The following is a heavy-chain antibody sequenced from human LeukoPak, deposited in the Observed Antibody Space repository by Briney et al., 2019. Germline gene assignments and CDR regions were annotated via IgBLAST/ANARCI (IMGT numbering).Heavy chain of an antibody. J-gene: IGHJ4*02. CDR1: GYTFTSYG. Sequence: ASVKVSCKASGYTFTSYGISWVRQAPGQGLEWMGWISAYNGNTNYAQKLQGRVTMTTDTSTSTAYMELRSLRSDDTVVYYCARAVGYYYDSSGAGNYWGQGTLVTVSS. CDR3: ARAVGYYYDSSGAGNY. D-gene: IGHD3-22*01. CDR2: ISAYNGNT. V-gene: IGHV1-18*01.